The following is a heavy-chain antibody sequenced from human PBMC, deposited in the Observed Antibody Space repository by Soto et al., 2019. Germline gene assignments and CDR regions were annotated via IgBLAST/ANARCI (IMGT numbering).Heavy chain of an antibody. Sequence: EVLLVESGGGLVKPGGSLRLSCAASGFTFSAYSMNWVRQAPGKGLEWVSSITSISTFIYYADSVKGRFSISRDNANNSLYLHMNNLRAEDTAVYYCVRYATDYVLEYWGQGVLVIVSS. CDR1: GFTFSAYS. D-gene: IGHD4-17*01. CDR2: ITSISTFI. CDR3: VRYATDYVLEY. V-gene: IGHV3-21*01. J-gene: IGHJ4*02.